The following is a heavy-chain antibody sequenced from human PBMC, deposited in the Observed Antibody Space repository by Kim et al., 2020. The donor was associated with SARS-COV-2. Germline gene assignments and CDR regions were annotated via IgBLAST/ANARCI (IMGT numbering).Heavy chain of an antibody. D-gene: IGHD6-13*01. V-gene: IGHV3-21*01. J-gene: IGHJ4*02. Sequence: YHADSVTGRFTISRDNRKNSLFLQMDSLVADDTAVYYCARGGGSWYFVDYWGQGTLVTVSS. CDR3: ARGGGSWYFVDY.